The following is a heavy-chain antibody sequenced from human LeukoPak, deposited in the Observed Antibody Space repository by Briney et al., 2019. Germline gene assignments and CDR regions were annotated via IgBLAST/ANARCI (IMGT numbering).Heavy chain of an antibody. CDR3: AKDMFSGGDSSPFDY. D-gene: IGHD6-13*01. V-gene: IGHV3-30*18. CDR1: GFTFSWYG. Sequence: PGGSLRLSCVASGFTFSWYGMHWVRQAPGKGLEWVALISYDGSNKYYADSMKGRFTISRDNSKNMLYLQMNSLRAEDTAVYYCAKDMFSGGDSSPFDYWGQGTLVTVSS. CDR2: ISYDGSNK. J-gene: IGHJ4*02.